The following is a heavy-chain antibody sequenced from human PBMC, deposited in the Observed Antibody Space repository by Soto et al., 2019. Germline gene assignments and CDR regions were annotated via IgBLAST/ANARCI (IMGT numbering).Heavy chain of an antibody. D-gene: IGHD2-15*01. CDR1: GGTFSSYA. V-gene: IGHV1-69*13. CDR2: IIPIFGTA. CDR3: ASVETQRYYYGMDV. Sequence: SVKVSCKASGGTFSSYAISWVRQAPGQGLEWMGGIIPIFGTADYAQKFQGRVTITADESTSTAYMELSSLRSEDTAVYYCASVETQRYYYGMDVWGQGPTVTVSS. J-gene: IGHJ6*02.